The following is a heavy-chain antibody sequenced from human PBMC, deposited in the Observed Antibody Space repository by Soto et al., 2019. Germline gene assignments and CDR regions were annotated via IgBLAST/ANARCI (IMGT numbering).Heavy chain of an antibody. CDR2: IYYSGST. Sequence: KPSETLSLTCTVSGGSISSSSYYWGWIRQPPGKGLEWIGSIYYSGSTYYNPSLKSRVTISVDTSKNQFSLKLSSVTAADTAVYYCARHRALWWLRSSPFDYWGQGTLVTVSS. CDR3: ARHRALWWLRSSPFDY. J-gene: IGHJ4*02. CDR1: GGSISSSSYY. V-gene: IGHV4-39*01. D-gene: IGHD5-12*01.